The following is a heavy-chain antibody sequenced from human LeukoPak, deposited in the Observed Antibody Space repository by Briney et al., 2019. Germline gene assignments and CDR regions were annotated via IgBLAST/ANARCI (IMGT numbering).Heavy chain of an antibody. J-gene: IGHJ5*02. CDR2: IYGSGST. CDR1: GDSLSSHY. CDR3: ARNVGWYTHDT. D-gene: IGHD6-19*01. V-gene: IGHV4-59*08. Sequence: SETLSLTCTVSGDSLSSHYWSWIRQPPGKGLEWIGYIYGSGSTHYDPSLRSRVTISEDTSKSQFSLKLTSVTAADTAVYYCARNVGWYTHDTWGQGTLVTVSS.